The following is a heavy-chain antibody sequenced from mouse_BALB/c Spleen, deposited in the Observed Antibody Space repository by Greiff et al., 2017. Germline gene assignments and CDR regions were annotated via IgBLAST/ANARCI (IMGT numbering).Heavy chain of an antibody. CDR3: AREDYGSSFDY. Sequence: EVKLMESGGGLVQPGGSLRLSCATSGFTFTDYYMSWVRQPPGKALEWLGFIRNKANGYTTEYSASVKGRFTISRDNSQSILYLQMNTLRAEDSATYYCAREDYGSSFDYWGQGTTLTVSS. V-gene: IGHV7-3*02. D-gene: IGHD1-1*01. CDR1: GFTFTDYY. CDR2: IRNKANGYTT. J-gene: IGHJ2*01.